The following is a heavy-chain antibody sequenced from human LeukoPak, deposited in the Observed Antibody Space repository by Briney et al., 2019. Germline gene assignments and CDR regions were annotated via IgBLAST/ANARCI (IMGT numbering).Heavy chain of an antibody. J-gene: IGHJ6*02. Sequence: GGSLRLSCAASGFTVSSNYMSWVRQAPGKGLEWVSVIYSGGSTYYADSVKGRFTFSRDNSKNTLYLQMNSLRAEDTAVYYCARGTLDVIGMDVWGQGTTVTVSS. V-gene: IGHV3-66*02. D-gene: IGHD1-1*01. CDR2: IYSGGST. CDR3: ARGTLDVIGMDV. CDR1: GFTVSSNY.